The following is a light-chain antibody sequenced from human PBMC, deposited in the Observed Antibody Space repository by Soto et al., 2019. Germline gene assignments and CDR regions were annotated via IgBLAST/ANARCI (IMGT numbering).Light chain of an antibody. V-gene: IGKV1-17*01. CDR2: AAS. CDR1: QGIRNN. CDR3: QQYNSQST. Sequence: IQMTQSPSSLSASIGDRVTITCRASQGIRNNLGWYQQKPGKAPQFLIYAASSVQSGVPSRFRGSGSGTEFTLTITSLQPDDFATYYCQQYNSQSTFGQGTKVDIK. J-gene: IGKJ1*01.